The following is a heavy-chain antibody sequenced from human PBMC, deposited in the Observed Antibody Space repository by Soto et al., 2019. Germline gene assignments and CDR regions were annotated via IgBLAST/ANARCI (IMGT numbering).Heavy chain of an antibody. CDR2: INHRGST. J-gene: IGHJ4*02. Sequence: QVQLQQWGAGLLKPSETLSLTCAVYGGSFSGYSWTWIRQPPGTGLEWIGEINHRGSTNSNPSLKSRVTISVDTSKNQFYLKMTSMTAADTAVYYCARDKITGVFDYGGQGTRVNVSS. CDR3: ARDKITGVFDY. V-gene: IGHV4-34*01. D-gene: IGHD2-8*02. CDR1: GGSFSGYS.